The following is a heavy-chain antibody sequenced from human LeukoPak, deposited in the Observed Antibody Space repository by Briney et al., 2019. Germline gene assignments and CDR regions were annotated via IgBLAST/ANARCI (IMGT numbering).Heavy chain of an antibody. CDR2: INHSGST. J-gene: IGHJ4*02. CDR1: GGSFSGYY. V-gene: IGHV4-34*01. D-gene: IGHD3-16*01. Sequence: PSETLSLTCAVYGGSFSGYYWSWIRQPPGKGLEWIGEINHSGSTNYNPSLKSRVTISVDTSKTQFSLKLSSVTAADTAVYYCARAPGGRGRFDYWGQGTLVTVSS. CDR3: ARAPGGRGRFDY.